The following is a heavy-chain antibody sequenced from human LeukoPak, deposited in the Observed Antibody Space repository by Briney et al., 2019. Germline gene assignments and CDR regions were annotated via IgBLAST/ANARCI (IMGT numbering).Heavy chain of an antibody. D-gene: IGHD3-22*01. Sequence: ASVKVSCKASGGTFSSYAISWVRQAPGQGLEWMGGIIPIFGTASYAQKFQGRVTITADESTSTAYMELSRLRSDDTAVYYCARWAGSHGYDSSERVGAFDIWGQGTMVTVSS. CDR1: GGTFSSYA. V-gene: IGHV1-69*13. CDR2: IIPIFGTA. CDR3: ARWAGSHGYDSSERVGAFDI. J-gene: IGHJ3*02.